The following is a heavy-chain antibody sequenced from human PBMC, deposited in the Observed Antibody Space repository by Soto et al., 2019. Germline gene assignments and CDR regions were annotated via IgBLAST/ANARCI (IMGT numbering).Heavy chain of an antibody. CDR2: IYYSGST. CDR1: GGSISSSSYY. J-gene: IGHJ4*02. D-gene: IGHD6-19*01. CDR3: ARQRLDPAVADPRGDFDY. V-gene: IGHV4-39*01. Sequence: SETLSLTCTVSGGSISSSSYYWGWIRQPPGKGLEWIGSIYYSGSTYYNPSLKSRVTISVDTSKNQFSLKLSSVTAADTAVYYCARQRLDPAVADPRGDFDYWGQGTLVTVSS.